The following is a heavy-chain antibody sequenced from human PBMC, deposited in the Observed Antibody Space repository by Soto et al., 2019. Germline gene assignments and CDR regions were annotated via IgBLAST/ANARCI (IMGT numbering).Heavy chain of an antibody. CDR1: GGTLSNYG. J-gene: IGHJ6*02. CDR2: IIPVFGTA. V-gene: IGHV1-69*12. D-gene: IGHD4-17*01. Sequence: QVQLVQSGAEVKKPGSSVNVSCKASGGTLSNYGVSWVRQAPGQGLEWMGGIIPVFGTANYAHKFQGRLTITADESTSTVYMDVSSLRSEDTAVYYCARGDATKITVTTYYGMAVWGQATTVTVSS. CDR3: ARGDATKITVTTYYGMAV.